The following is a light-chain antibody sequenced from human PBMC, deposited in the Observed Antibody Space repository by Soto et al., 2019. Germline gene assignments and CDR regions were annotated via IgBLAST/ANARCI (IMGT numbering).Light chain of an antibody. CDR1: SSNIGSNY. Sequence: QSALTQPPSASGTPGQRVTISCSGSSSNIGSNYVYWYQQLPGTAPKLLIYRNNQRPSGVPDRFSGSKSGTSASPAISGLRSEDEADYYCAAWDDSLSGPVFGGGTQLTVL. V-gene: IGLV1-47*01. J-gene: IGLJ7*01. CDR3: AAWDDSLSGPV. CDR2: RNN.